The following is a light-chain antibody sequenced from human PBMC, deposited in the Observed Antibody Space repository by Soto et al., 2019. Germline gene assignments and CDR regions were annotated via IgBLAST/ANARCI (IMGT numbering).Light chain of an antibody. V-gene: IGKV1-5*03. CDR1: QSISSW. CDR2: KAS. Sequence: DIPMTQSPSTLSASVGDRVTITCRASQSISSWLAWYQQKPGKAPKLLIYKASSFESGVPSRFSGSGSGTEFTLTNSSLQPDDFATYYCQQYNSYRRTFGQGTKVEIK. CDR3: QQYNSYRRT. J-gene: IGKJ1*01.